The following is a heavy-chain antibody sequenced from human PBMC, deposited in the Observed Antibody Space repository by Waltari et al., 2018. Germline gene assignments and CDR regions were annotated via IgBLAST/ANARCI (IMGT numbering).Heavy chain of an antibody. CDR3: AKDAQGGAWTSTYYYFDY. J-gene: IGHJ4*02. V-gene: IGHV3-23*01. CDR1: GFTFSSYA. Sequence: EVQLLESGGGLVQPGGSLRLSCAASGFTFSSYAMSWVRQAPGKGLEWVSAISGSGGSTYYADSVKGQFTISRDNSKNTLYLQMNSLRAEDTAVYYCAKDAQGGAWTSTYYYFDYWGQGTLVTVSS. CDR2: ISGSGGST. D-gene: IGHD3-16*01.